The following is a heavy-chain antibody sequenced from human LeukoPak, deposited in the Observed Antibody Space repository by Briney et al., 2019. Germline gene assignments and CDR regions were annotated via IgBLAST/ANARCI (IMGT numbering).Heavy chain of an antibody. CDR3: ARVLGNDLHIDY. J-gene: IGHJ4*02. V-gene: IGHV4-59*01. D-gene: IGHD1-1*01. CDR2: IYYSGST. CDR1: GGSISSYY. Sequence: PSETLSLTCTVSGGSISSYYWSWIRQPPGKGLGWIGYIYYSGSTNYNPSLKSRVTISVDTSKNQFSLKLSSVTAADTAVYYCARVLGNDLHIDYWGQGTLVTVSS.